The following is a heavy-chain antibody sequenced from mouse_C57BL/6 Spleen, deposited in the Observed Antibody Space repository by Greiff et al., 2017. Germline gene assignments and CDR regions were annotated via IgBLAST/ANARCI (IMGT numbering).Heavy chain of an antibody. D-gene: IGHD1-1*01. CDR1: GYSFTGYF. V-gene: IGHV1-20*01. CDR2: INPYNGDT. J-gene: IGHJ1*03. Sequence: EVQLQQSGPELVKPGASVKISCKASGYSFTGYFMNWVMQSPGKSLEWIGRINPYNGDTFYNQKFKGKATLTVDKSSSTAHMELRSLTSEDSAVYYCARDYYYGSSYGYFDVWGTGTTVTVSS. CDR3: ARDYYYGSSYGYFDV.